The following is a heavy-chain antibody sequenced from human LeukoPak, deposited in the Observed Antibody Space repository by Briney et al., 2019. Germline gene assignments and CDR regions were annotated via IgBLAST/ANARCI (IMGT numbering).Heavy chain of an antibody. CDR2: ISSSGSTI. V-gene: IGHV3-11*01. D-gene: IGHD6-13*01. Sequence: GGSLRLSCAASGFTFSDYYMGWIRQAPGKGLEWVSYISSSGSTIYYADSVKGRFTISRDNAKNSLYLQMNSLRAEDTAVYYCARRMPYSSSWDDAFDIWGQGTMVTVSS. CDR1: GFTFSDYY. CDR3: ARRMPYSSSWDDAFDI. J-gene: IGHJ3*02.